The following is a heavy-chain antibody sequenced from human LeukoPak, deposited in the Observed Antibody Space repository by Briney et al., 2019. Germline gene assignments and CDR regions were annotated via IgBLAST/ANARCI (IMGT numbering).Heavy chain of an antibody. Sequence: PGGSLRLSCAASGFTFSSYSMNWVRQAPGKGLEWVSSISSSSSYIYYADSVKGRFTISRDNAKNSLYLQMNSLRAEDTAVYYCAKAGVVATILYYFDYWGQGTLVTVSS. CDR1: GFTFSSYS. D-gene: IGHD5-12*01. CDR2: ISSSSSYI. V-gene: IGHV3-21*04. CDR3: AKAGVVATILYYFDY. J-gene: IGHJ4*02.